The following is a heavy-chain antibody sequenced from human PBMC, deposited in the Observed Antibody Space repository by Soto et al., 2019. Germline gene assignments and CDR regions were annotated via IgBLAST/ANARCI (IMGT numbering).Heavy chain of an antibody. V-gene: IGHV4-59*01. J-gene: IGHJ5*01. CDR2: IYYSGST. CDR3: ARDQGEDMVRGTGPLFDS. CDR1: GCSISSYY. Sequence: SETLSLTCTVSGCSISSYYWSWSRQPPGKGLEWIGYIYYSGSTNYNPSLKSRVTISVDTSKNQFSLKLSSVTVADTAVYYCARDQGEDMVRGTGPLFDSWGQGPLVIVS. D-gene: IGHD3-10*01.